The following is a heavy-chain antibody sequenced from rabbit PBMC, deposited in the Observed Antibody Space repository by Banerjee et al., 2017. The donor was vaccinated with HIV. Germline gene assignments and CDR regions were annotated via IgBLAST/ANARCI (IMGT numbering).Heavy chain of an antibody. J-gene: IGHJ4*01. V-gene: IGHV1S43*01. D-gene: IGHD2-1*01. Sequence: QERLVESGGGLVKPGASLTLTCTASGFSFSSGYYMCWVRQAPGKGLELIACIVTSTGSTWYASWVNGRFTISRSTSLNTVDLKMTSLTAADTATYFCVRDGGGSVYFNLWGQGTLVT. CDR3: VRDGGGSVYFNL. CDR2: IVTSTGST. CDR1: GFSFSSGYY.